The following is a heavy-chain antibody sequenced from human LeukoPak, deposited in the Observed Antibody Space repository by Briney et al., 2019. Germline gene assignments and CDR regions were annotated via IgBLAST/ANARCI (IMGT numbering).Heavy chain of an antibody. J-gene: IGHJ4*02. CDR2: ISSSSTNI. CDR3: ARDDTAVAGTELDY. CDR1: GFTFNNYN. Sequence: GGSLRLSCAASGFTFNNYNMNWVRQAPGKGLEWVSYISSSSTNIYYTDSVKGRFTISRDNAKNSLYLQMNSLRAEDTAVYYCARDDTAVAGTELDYWGQGTLVTVSS. D-gene: IGHD6-19*01. V-gene: IGHV3-21*01.